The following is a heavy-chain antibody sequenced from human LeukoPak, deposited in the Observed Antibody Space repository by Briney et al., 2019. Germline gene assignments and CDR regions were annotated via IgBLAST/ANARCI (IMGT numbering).Heavy chain of an antibody. J-gene: IGHJ4*02. CDR2: MNIDGSEK. Sequence: GGSLRLSCAASGFTFGNYWMGWVGKAPGRRRGGVANMNIDGSEKYYADSVKGRFSISRDNARNSVYLQMASLRVEDTAVYYCARDPVEWELLLDYWGQGTLVTVSS. D-gene: IGHD1-26*01. CDR1: GFTFGNYW. V-gene: IGHV3-7*01. CDR3: ARDPVEWELLLDY.